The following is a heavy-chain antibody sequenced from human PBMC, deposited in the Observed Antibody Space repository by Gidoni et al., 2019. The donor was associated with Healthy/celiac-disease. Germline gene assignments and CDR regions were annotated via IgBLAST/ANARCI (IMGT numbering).Heavy chain of an antibody. D-gene: IGHD3-10*01. CDR1: GGSFSGYY. V-gene: IGHV4-34*01. J-gene: IGHJ5*02. CDR2: INHSGST. Sequence: QVQLQQWGAGLLKPSETLSLTCAVYGGSFSGYYWSWIRQPPGKGLEWIGEINHSGSTNYNPSLKSRVTISVDTSKNQFSLKLSSVTAADTAVYYCARGRPGTMVRARTRFDPWGQGTLVTVSS. CDR3: ARGRPGTMVRARTRFDP.